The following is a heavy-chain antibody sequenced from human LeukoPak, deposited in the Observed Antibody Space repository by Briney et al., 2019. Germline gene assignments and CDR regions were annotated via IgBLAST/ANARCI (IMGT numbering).Heavy chain of an antibody. CDR2: FDPEDGET. D-gene: IGHD3-22*01. CDR1: GYTLTELS. J-gene: IGHJ4*02. CDR3: ATDPCYYDSSGYCHDDY. V-gene: IGHV1-24*01. Sequence: ASVEVSCKVSGYTLTELSMHWVRQAPGKGLEWMGGFDPEDGETIYAQKFQGRVTMTEDTSTDTAYMELSSLRSEDTAVYYCATDPCYYDSSGYCHDDYWGQGTLVTVSS.